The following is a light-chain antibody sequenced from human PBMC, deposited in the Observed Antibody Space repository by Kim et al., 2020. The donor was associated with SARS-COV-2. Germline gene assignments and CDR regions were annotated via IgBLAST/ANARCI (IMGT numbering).Light chain of an antibody. CDR2: SVR. CDR3: LLYYGGANLV. Sequence: GETVPLTCASGTGTVTSGYYPTWFQQKPGQPPRALIYSVRNRHSWTPARFSGSLLGGKAVLTVSGVQPEDEADYYCLLYYGGANLVFGGGTQLTVL. J-gene: IGLJ2*01. CDR1: TGTVTSGYY. V-gene: IGLV7-43*01.